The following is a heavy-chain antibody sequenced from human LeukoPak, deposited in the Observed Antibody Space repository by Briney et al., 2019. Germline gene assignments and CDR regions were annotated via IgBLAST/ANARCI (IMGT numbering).Heavy chain of an antibody. Sequence: GGSLRLSCEASGFTFTTYSMTWVRQAPGKGLEWVSIISSGSSAIFSADALKGRFTISRDDAKNLLNLDMNSLRAEDTAVYYSARDPTSYSSLYINMFDPRGQGTLVTASS. J-gene: IGHJ5*02. CDR3: ARDPTSYSSLYINMFDP. CDR2: ISSGSSAI. V-gene: IGHV3-21*01. CDR1: GFTFTTYS. D-gene: IGHD6-13*01.